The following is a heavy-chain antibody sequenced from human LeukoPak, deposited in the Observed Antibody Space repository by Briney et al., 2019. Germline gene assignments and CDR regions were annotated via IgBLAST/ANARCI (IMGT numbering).Heavy chain of an antibody. CDR1: GFTFSSYA. CDR2: ISGSGGST. D-gene: IGHD3-16*01. J-gene: IGHJ6*02. CDR3: AKDPLDYYYGMDV. V-gene: IGHV3-23*01. Sequence: GGSLRLSCAASGFTFSSYAMSWVRQAPGKGLEWASAISGSGGSTYYADSVKGRFTISRDNSKNTLYLQMNSLRAEDTAVYYCAKDPLDYYYGMDVWGQGTTVTVSS.